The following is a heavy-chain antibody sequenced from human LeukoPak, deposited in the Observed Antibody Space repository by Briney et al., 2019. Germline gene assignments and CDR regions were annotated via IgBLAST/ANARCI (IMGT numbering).Heavy chain of an antibody. CDR2: INSDGSST. Sequence: GGSLRLSCAASGFTFSSYAMSWVRQAPGKGLVWVSRINSDGSSTSYADSVKGRFTISRDNARNTLYLQMNSLRAEDTAVYYCARDHRNNYGYDGYWGQGTLVTVSS. D-gene: IGHD5-18*01. CDR3: ARDHRNNYGYDGY. CDR1: GFTFSSYA. J-gene: IGHJ4*02. V-gene: IGHV3-74*01.